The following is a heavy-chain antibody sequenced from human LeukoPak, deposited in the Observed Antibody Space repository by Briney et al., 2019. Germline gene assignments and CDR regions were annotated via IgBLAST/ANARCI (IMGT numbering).Heavy chain of an antibody. J-gene: IGHJ6*02. CDR2: VIPIYGTP. Sequence: GASVKVSCKASGGSSSTSGFSWVRQAPGQGLEWMGGVIPIYGTPSYAQKFRGRVTITTDESTSTAYMELSSLRSEDTAVYYCARDHWGIVENGYDYFYYDMDVWGQGTTVTVSS. CDR3: ARDHWGIVENGYDYFYYDMDV. D-gene: IGHD7-27*01. CDR1: GGSSSTSG. V-gene: IGHV1-69*05.